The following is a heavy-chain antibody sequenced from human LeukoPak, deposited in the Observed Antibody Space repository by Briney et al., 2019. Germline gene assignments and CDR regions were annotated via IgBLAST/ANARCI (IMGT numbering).Heavy chain of an antibody. V-gene: IGHV3-9*01. Sequence: GGSLRLSCAASGFTFDDYAMHWVRHAPGKGLEWVSGISWNSGSIVYADSVKGRFTISRDNAKNSLYLQMNSLRAEDTALYYCAKDASGYYDSSGYYFTAFDIWGQGTMVTVSS. J-gene: IGHJ3*02. CDR1: GFTFDDYA. D-gene: IGHD3-22*01. CDR2: ISWNSGSI. CDR3: AKDASGYYDSSGYYFTAFDI.